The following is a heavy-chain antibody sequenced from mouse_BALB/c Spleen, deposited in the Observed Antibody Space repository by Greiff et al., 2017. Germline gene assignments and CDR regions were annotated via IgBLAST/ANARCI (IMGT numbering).Heavy chain of an antibody. V-gene: IGHV1S81*02. D-gene: IGHD4-1*01. CDR3: ARLGRDYFDY. Sequence: VQLQQPGAELVKPGASVKLSCKASGYTFTSYWMHWVKHRPGQGLEWIGEINPSNGRTNYNEKFKSKATLTVDKSSSTAYMQLSSLTSEDSAVYYCARLGRDYFDYWGQGTTLTVSS. J-gene: IGHJ2*01. CDR1: GYTFTSYW. CDR2: INPSNGRT.